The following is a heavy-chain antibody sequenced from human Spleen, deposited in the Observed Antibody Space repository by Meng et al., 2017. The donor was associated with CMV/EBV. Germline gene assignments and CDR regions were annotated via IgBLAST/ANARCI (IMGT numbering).Heavy chain of an antibody. V-gene: IGHV3-9*01. CDR2: ISWSSGSI. J-gene: IGHJ4*02. CDR3: AKPPSAYSSSSLFDY. D-gene: IGHD6-6*01. Sequence: GGSLRLSCAASGFTFDDYAMHWVRQAPGKGLEWVSGISWSSGSIGYADSVKGRFTISRDNSKNTLYLQMNSLRAEDTAVYYCAKPPSAYSSSSLFDYWGQGTLVTVSS. CDR1: GFTFDDYA.